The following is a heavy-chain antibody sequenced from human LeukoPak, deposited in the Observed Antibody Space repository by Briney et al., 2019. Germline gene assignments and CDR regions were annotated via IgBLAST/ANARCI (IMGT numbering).Heavy chain of an antibody. V-gene: IGHV1-3*01. D-gene: IGHD1-26*01. CDR3: ARDHRESGSFDY. CDR2: INAGNGNT. CDR1: GYTFTSYA. J-gene: IGHJ4*02. Sequence: ASVKVSCKASGYTFTSYAMHWVRQAPGQRLEWMGWINAGNGNTKYSQKFQGRVTITRDTSASTAYMELSSLRSEDTVVYYCARDHRESGSFDYWGQGTLVTVSS.